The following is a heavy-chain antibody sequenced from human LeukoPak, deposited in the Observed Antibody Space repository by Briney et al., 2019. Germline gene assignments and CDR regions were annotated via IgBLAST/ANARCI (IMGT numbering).Heavy chain of an antibody. V-gene: IGHV1-2*02. D-gene: IGHD3-10*01. J-gene: IGHJ3*02. CDR2: INPNSGGT. Sequence: ASVKVSCKASGYTFTGYYMHWVRQAPGQGLKWMGWINPNSGGTNYAQKFQGRVTMTRDTSISTAYMELSRLRSDDTAVYYCARNTLWFGELFDAFDIWGQGTMVTVSS. CDR1: GYTFTGYY. CDR3: ARNTLWFGELFDAFDI.